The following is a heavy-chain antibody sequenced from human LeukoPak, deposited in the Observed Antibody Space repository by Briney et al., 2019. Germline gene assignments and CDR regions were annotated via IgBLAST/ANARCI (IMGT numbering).Heavy chain of an antibody. CDR1: GFTFSDYY. CDR2: ISSSGSTI. V-gene: IGHV3-11*04. D-gene: IGHD6-13*01. Sequence: TGGSLRLSCAASGFTFSDYYMSWIRQAPGKGLEWVSYISSSGSTIYYADSVKGRFTISRDNVKNSLYLQMNSLRAEDTAVYYCARDLFAAAAGTKDWGQGTLVTVSS. J-gene: IGHJ1*01. CDR3: ARDLFAAAAGTKD.